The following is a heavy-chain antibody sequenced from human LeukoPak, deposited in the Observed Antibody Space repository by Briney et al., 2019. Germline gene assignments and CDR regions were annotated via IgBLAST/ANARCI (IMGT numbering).Heavy chain of an antibody. D-gene: IGHD3-10*01. CDR2: IYYSGST. CDR3: ARQPGRNYGSGSYYNWEFDY. Sequence: SETLSLTCTVSGGSISSSSYYWGWIRQPPGKGLEWIGYIYYSGSTNYNPSLKSRVTISVDTSKNQFSLKLSSVTAADTAVYYCARQPGRNYGSGSYYNWEFDYWGQGTLVTVSS. J-gene: IGHJ4*02. CDR1: GGSISSSSYY. V-gene: IGHV4-61*05.